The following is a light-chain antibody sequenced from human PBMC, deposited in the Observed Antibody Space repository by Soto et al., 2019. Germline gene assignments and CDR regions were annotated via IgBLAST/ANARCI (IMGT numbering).Light chain of an antibody. CDR3: HEYNTWPWT. V-gene: IGKV3-15*01. J-gene: IGKJ1*01. CDR2: GAS. CDR1: QSVNNY. Sequence: EIVLTQSPGTLSLSPGERATLSCRASQSVNNYLAWYQQTPGQAPRVLIYGASTRATGIPARFSGSGSGTEFILTISSLQSEDFAVYYCHEYNTWPWTFGQGTKVDIK.